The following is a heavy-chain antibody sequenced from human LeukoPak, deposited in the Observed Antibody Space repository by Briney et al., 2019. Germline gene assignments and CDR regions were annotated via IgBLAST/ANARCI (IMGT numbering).Heavy chain of an antibody. CDR2: IYYSGST. CDR3: ARFSISIARRQNWFDP. Sequence: SETLSLTCTVSGASISGGSISTGDYYWGWIRQPPGKVLEWIGYIYYSGSTYYNSSLKSRLTISIDTSRNQFSLKLSSVTAADTAVYYCARFSISIARRQNWFDPSGQGTLVTVFS. V-gene: IGHV4-30-4*01. D-gene: IGHD1-1*01. CDR1: GASISGGSISTGDYY. J-gene: IGHJ5*02.